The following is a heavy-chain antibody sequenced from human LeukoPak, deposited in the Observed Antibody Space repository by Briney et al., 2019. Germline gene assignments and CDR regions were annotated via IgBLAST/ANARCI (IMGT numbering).Heavy chain of an antibody. J-gene: IGHJ1*01. V-gene: IGHV1-69*05. Sequence: GGSLRLSCAASGFTFDSYGMHWVRQAPGQGLEWMGGTIAIFGTPNYAQRFQDRVSITKDESTNTVYMELSNLRSDDTAVYYCARGWDCDTTNCYLLQDWGQGTLVIVSS. CDR3: ARGWDCDTTNCYLLQD. CDR2: TIAIFGTP. CDR1: GFTFDSYG. D-gene: IGHD2-2*01.